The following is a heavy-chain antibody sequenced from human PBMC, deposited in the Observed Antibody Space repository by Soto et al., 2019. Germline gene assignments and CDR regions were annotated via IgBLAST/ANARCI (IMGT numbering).Heavy chain of an antibody. D-gene: IGHD1-26*01. CDR2: ISAYNGNT. V-gene: IGHV1-18*01. J-gene: IGHJ4*02. CDR3: ARDPPDVGATSERTDY. Sequence: QVQLVQSGAEVKKPGASVKVSCKASGYTFTSYGISWVRQAPGQGLEWMGWISAYNGNTNYAQKLQGRVTMTTDTSTSSAYMELRSQRSDDTAVYYCARDPPDVGATSERTDYWGQGTLVIVFS. CDR1: GYTFTSYG.